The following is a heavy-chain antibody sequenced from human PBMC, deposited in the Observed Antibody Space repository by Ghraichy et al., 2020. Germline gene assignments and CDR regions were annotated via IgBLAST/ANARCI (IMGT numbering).Heavy chain of an antibody. CDR3: ARASNYDSSGLSFDY. CDR2: IYYSGST. V-gene: IGHV4-59*01. Sequence: SLTCTVSGGSISSYYWSWIRQPPGKGLEWIGYIYYSGSTNYNPSLKSRVTISVDTSKNQFSLKLSSVTAADTAVYYCARASNYDSSGLSFDYWGQGTLVTVSS. D-gene: IGHD3-22*01. CDR1: GGSISSYY. J-gene: IGHJ4*02.